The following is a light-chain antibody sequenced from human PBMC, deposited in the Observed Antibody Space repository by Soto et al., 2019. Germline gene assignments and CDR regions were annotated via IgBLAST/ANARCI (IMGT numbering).Light chain of an antibody. V-gene: IGKV3-20*01. CDR3: QQYNSYSWT. CDR1: QSVSSSY. J-gene: IGKJ1*01. Sequence: EIVLTQSPGTLSLSPGERATHSCRASQSVSSSYLAWYQQKPGQAPRLLIYGASSRATGIPDRFSGSGSGTDFTLTISSLQPDDFATYYCQQYNSYSWTFGQGTKVDI. CDR2: GAS.